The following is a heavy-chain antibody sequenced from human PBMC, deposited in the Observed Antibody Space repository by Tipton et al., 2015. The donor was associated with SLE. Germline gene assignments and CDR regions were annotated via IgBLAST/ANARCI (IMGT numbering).Heavy chain of an antibody. D-gene: IGHD3-16*01. J-gene: IGHJ3*02. CDR3: AREKGDAYPNLVAFDI. CDR2: SHYGGST. Sequence: LRLSCTVSGGSFGGFYWSWIRQPPGKGLEWIGYSHYGGSTNYNPSLNSRVTISVDPSRNQFSLSLTSVTAADTAVYYCAREKGDAYPNLVAFDIWGQGTMVTVSS. V-gene: IGHV4-4*08. CDR1: GGSFGGFY.